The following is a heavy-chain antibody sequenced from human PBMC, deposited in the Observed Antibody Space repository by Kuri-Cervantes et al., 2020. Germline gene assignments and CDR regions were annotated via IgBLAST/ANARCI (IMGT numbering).Heavy chain of an antibody. CDR3: AKDDIVVVPAAIGGGYYYYYGMDV. CDR2: ISWNSGSI. J-gene: IGHJ6*02. D-gene: IGHD2-2*02. V-gene: IGHV3-9*01. CDR1: GFTFDDYA. Sequence: GGSLRLSCAASGFTFDDYAMHWVRQAPGKGLEWVSGISWNSGSIGYADSVKGRFTISRDNSKNTLYLQMNSLRAEDTAVYYCAKDDIVVVPAAIGGGYYYYYGMDVWGQGTTVTVSS.